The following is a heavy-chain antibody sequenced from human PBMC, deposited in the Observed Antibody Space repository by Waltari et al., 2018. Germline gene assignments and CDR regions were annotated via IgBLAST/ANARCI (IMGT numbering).Heavy chain of an antibody. CDR3: ARDGRAYCGGDCYMDY. D-gene: IGHD2-21*01. CDR2: ISSSSDFI. CDR1: GFIFNTYS. J-gene: IGHJ4*02. V-gene: IGHV3-21*01. Sequence: ESGGGLVKPGGSLRLSCEASGFIFNTYSMNWVRQAPGKGLEWVSSISSSSDFIYYRDSVKGRFTISRDNARKSVFLQMNSLRAEDTAVYYCARDGRAYCGGDCYMDYWGQGTLVTVSS.